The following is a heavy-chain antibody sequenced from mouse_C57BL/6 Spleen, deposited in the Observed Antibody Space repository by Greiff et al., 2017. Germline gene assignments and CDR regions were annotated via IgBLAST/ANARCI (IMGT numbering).Heavy chain of an antibody. CDR3: AREDYGSSYAMDY. J-gene: IGHJ4*01. CDR1: GYTFTDYS. D-gene: IGHD1-1*01. CDR2: IDPGSGNN. V-gene: IGHV1-84*01. Sequence: QVQLKESGPELVKPGASVKISCKASGYTFTDYSIYWVKQRPGQGLEWIEWIDPGSGNNKYNEKFKGKATLTVDTASSTAYMQLSSLTSEDSAVYFCAREDYGSSYAMDYWGQGTSVTVSS.